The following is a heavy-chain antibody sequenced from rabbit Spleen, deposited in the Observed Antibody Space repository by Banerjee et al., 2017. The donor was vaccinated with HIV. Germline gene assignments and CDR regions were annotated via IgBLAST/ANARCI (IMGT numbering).Heavy chain of an antibody. CDR3: ARDTGSSFSSYGMDL. CDR1: GFSFSNKAV. Sequence: QQQLVESGGGLVKPEGSLKLSCTASGFSFSNKAVMCWVRQAPGKGLEWIACIHIGSSAFTYFASWAKGRFTISRTSSTKVTLQMTSLTAADTATYFCARDTGSSFSSYGMDLWGQGTLVTVS. CDR2: IHIGSSAFT. V-gene: IGHV1S45*01. J-gene: IGHJ6*01. D-gene: IGHD8-1*01.